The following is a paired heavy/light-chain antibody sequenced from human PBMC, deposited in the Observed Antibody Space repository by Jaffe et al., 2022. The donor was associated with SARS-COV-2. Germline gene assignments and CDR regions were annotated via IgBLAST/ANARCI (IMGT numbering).Light chain of an antibody. CDR2: HDT. V-gene: IGLV3-1*01. J-gene: IGLJ1*01. Sequence: SYELTQPPSVSVSPGQTTSITCSGDGLGDKYSSWYQQKPGQSPVLVIYHDTKRPSGIPERFSGSNSGNTATLTITGTQSMDEADYYCQAWDRSTHYVFGTGTKVTVL. CDR1: GLGDKY. CDR3: QAWDRSTHYV.
Heavy chain of an antibody. CDR2: ISWNGGST. CDR3: ARDPNGAGELYFDN. D-gene: IGHD3-16*01. V-gene: IGHV3-20*04. Sequence: EVQLVESGGGVVRPGGSLRLSCAASGFTFEDYIMGWVRQVPGKGLEWVSVISWNGGSTGYADSVKGRFTISRDNAKNSLNLQMNSLRAGDSALYYCARDPNGAGELYFDNWGQGTLVTVSS. CDR1: GFTFEDYI. J-gene: IGHJ4*02.